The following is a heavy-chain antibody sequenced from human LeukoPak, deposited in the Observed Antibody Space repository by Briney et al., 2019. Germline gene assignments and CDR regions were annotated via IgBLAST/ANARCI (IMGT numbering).Heavy chain of an antibody. CDR1: GFTVSSRF. Sequence: GGSLRLSCAASGFTVSSRFMSWVRQAPGKGLEWVSRIQSGGSTFYADSVQGRFTISRDTSNNTVYLQMSSLRDEDTAVYYCARGNPKPATHPIDYWGQGTLVTVSS. V-gene: IGHV3-66*01. J-gene: IGHJ4*02. CDR3: ARGNPKPATHPIDY. CDR2: IQSGGST. D-gene: IGHD5-12*01.